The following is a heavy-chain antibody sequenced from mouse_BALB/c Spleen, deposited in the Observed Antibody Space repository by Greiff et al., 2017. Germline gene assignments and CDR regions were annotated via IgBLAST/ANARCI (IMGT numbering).Heavy chain of an antibody. V-gene: IGHV1S56*01. J-gene: IGHJ2*01. Sequence: VQLQQSGPELVKPGASVKMSCKASGYTFTSYYIPWVKQRPGQGLEWIGWIYPGDGSTKYNEKFKGKTTLTADKSSSTAYMLLSSLTSEDSAIYFCARGTTAYYFDYWGQGTTLTVSS. CDR1: GYTFTSYY. CDR3: ARGTTAYYFDY. D-gene: IGHD1-2*01. CDR2: IYPGDGST.